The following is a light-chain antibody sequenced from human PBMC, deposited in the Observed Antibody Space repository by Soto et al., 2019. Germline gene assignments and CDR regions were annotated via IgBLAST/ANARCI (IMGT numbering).Light chain of an antibody. CDR2: EVS. CDR1: SSDVGGYNY. J-gene: IGLJ2*01. V-gene: IGLV2-14*01. Sequence: QSALTQPASVSGSPGQSITISCTGTSSDVGGYNYVSWYQQHPGKAPKLMIYEVSNRPSGVSNRFSVSKSGNTASLTISGLQAEDEADYYCSSYTSSSTHVVFGGGTKVTDL. CDR3: SSYTSSSTHVV.